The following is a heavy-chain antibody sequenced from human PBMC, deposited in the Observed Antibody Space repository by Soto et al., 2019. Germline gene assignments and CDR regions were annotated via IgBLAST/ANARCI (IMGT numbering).Heavy chain of an antibody. V-gene: IGHV1-18*01. CDR1: GYTFSNNG. D-gene: IGHD6-13*01. J-gene: IGHJ4*02. CDR2: IGGYNGNT. CDR3: AAAIAATGPADS. Sequence: VQSGGEVKKPGASVKVSCKASGYTFSNNGFTWVRQAPGQGLEWMGWIGGYNGNTNYAPKFQGRFTMTADTSTSTAHMELRGLRSDDTAAYYCAAAIAATGPADSWGQGTLVTVSS.